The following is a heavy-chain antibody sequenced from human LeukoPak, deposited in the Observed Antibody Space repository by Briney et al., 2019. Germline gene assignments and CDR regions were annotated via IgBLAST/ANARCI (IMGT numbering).Heavy chain of an antibody. D-gene: IGHD2-21*02. Sequence: GGPLDSSGEPPGLNLANHPLTWFRQTAGRGLEWVSAISGGGDITYYADSVKGRFTISRDNSKDTLFLQMHSLRPGDTAVYYCVREDTPATANYWGQGTLVTISS. CDR1: GLNLANHP. CDR3: VREDTPATANY. V-gene: IGHV3-23*01. CDR2: ISGGGDIT. J-gene: IGHJ4*02.